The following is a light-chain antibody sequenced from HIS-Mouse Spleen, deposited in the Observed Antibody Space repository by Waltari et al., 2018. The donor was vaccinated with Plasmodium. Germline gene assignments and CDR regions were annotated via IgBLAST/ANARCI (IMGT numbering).Light chain of an antibody. Sequence: AIRMTQSPSSFSASTGDRVTITCRASQGISSYLAWYQQKPGKAPKLLIYAASTLQSGVPSSFSGSGSGTEFTLTISCLQSEDFATYYCQQYYSYPLTFSGGTKVEIK. CDR2: AAS. J-gene: IGKJ4*01. CDR3: QQYYSYPLT. V-gene: IGKV1-8*01. CDR1: QGISSY.